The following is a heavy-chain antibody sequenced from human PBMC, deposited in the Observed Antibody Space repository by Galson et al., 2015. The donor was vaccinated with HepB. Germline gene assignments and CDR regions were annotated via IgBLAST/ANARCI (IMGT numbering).Heavy chain of an antibody. CDR2: ISHSGNI. J-gene: IGHJ6*02. CDR3: VRGEGCSAGSCYPRFGMAV. D-gene: IGHD2-15*01. V-gene: IGHV4-30-2*01. Sequence: TPSLTCSVSGDSITSGGYSWMWIRQPRGRGLEWIGHISHSGNIYYNPSLNSRVTISGDRSKNQFSLKLTSMTAADTAVYFCVRGEGCSAGSCYPRFGMAVWGQGTTVTVSS. CDR1: GDSITSGGYS.